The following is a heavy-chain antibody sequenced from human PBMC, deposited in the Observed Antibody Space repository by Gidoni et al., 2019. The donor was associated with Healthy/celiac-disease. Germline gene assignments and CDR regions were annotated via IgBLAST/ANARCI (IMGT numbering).Heavy chain of an antibody. J-gene: IGHJ4*02. CDR3: TRELYCSGGSCRDY. D-gene: IGHD2-15*01. V-gene: IGHV3-49*05. Sequence: EVQLVESGGGLVKPGRSLRLSCTASGFTFGDYAMSWFRQAPGKGLGWVGFIRSKAYGGTTEYSASVKGRFTISRDDSKSIAYLQMNSLKTEDTAVYYCTRELYCSGGSCRDYWGQGTLVTVSS. CDR1: GFTFGDYA. CDR2: IRSKAYGGTT.